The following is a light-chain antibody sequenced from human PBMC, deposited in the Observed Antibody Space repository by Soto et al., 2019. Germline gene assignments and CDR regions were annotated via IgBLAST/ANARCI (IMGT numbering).Light chain of an antibody. CDR3: QQYNDWPLT. CDR2: GAS. J-gene: IGKJ4*01. V-gene: IGKV3D-15*01. Sequence: EIVMTQSPATLSASPGDGATLSCRASQSVDSNLAWYQQKPGQTPRLLIYGASTRPTGIPARFSGSGSGTEFTLTISSLQSEDSAVYYCQQYNDWPLTFGGGTKVDIK. CDR1: QSVDSN.